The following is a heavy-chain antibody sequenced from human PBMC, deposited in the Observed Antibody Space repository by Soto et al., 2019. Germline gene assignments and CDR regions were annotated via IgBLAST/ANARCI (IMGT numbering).Heavy chain of an antibody. CDR2: IYYSGRS. Sequence: VSGGSITSSSYYWGWVRQRPGRGLEWVGGIYYSGRSYYNPALKSRVTMSVDASKNQVSLTRKSVTAADAAVYHCARPRTTVLTQASFDNWGQGTLLTVST. D-gene: IGHD4-17*01. CDR1: GGSITSSSYY. J-gene: IGHJ4*02. CDR3: ARPRTTVLTQASFDN. V-gene: IGHV4-39*01.